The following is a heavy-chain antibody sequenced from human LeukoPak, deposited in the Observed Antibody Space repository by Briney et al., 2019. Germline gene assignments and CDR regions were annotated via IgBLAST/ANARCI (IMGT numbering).Heavy chain of an antibody. J-gene: IGHJ3*02. CDR1: GFTFSSYG. CDR2: ISGSGGST. Sequence: QTGGTLRLSCAASGFTFSSYGMSWVRQAPGKGLEWVSAISGSGGSTYYADSVKGRFTISRDNSKNTLYLQMNSLRAEDTAVYYCARESSGWYHDAFDIWGQGTMVTVSS. V-gene: IGHV3-23*01. D-gene: IGHD6-19*01. CDR3: ARESSGWYHDAFDI.